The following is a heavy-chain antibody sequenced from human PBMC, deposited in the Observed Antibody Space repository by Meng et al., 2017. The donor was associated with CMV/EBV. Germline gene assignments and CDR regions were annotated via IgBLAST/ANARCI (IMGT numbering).Heavy chain of an antibody. CDR1: TNGVG. CDR3: AHRPPRSGDRVFYWYYFDH. Sequence: TNGVGVGWSRQPPGKGLECLVLIHCNDDKHYSASLESRLTLTKDPPKNQVVLTMTNMDPVDTATYYCAHRPPRSGDRVFYWYYFDHWGQGTLVTVSS. CDR2: IHCNDDK. V-gene: IGHV2-5*01. J-gene: IGHJ4*02. D-gene: IGHD4-17*01.